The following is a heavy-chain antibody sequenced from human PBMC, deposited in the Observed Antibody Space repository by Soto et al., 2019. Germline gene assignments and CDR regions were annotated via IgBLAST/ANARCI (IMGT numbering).Heavy chain of an antibody. J-gene: IGHJ4*02. Sequence: ASVKVSCKVSGYTLTELSMHWVRQAPGKGLEWMGGFDPEDGETIYAQKFQGRVTMTEDTSTDTAYMELSSLRSEDTAVYYCATDKVATIAFAYWGQGTLVTVSS. CDR3: ATDKVATIAFAY. V-gene: IGHV1-24*01. D-gene: IGHD5-12*01. CDR1: GYTLTELS. CDR2: FDPEDGET.